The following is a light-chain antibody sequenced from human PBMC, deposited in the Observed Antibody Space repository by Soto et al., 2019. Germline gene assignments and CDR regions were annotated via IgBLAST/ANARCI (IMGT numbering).Light chain of an antibody. Sequence: TQSPSTLSASVGDRVTITCRASQSISSWLAWYQQKPGKAPKFLIYDASSLESGVPSRFSGSGSGTECSLTISSLQPDDFATYDCQQYNSYSGYTFGQGTKLEIK. CDR1: QSISSW. CDR3: QQYNSYSGYT. CDR2: DAS. J-gene: IGKJ2*01. V-gene: IGKV1-5*01.